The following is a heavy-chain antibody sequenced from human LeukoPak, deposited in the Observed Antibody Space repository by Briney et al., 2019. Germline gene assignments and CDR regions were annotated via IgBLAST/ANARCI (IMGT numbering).Heavy chain of an antibody. Sequence: GAPVKVSCKASGYTFTGYYMHWVRQAPGQGLEWMGRINPNSGGTNYAQKFQGRVTMTRDTSISTAYMELSRLRSDDTAVYYCASGGPGGSIYYYYYYMDVWGKGTTVTVSS. CDR2: INPNSGGT. D-gene: IGHD3-10*01. V-gene: IGHV1-2*06. CDR3: ASGGPGGSIYYYYYYMDV. CDR1: GYTFTGYY. J-gene: IGHJ6*03.